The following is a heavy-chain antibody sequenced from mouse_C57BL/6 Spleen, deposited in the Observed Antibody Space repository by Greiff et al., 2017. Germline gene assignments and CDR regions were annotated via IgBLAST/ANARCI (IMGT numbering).Heavy chain of an antibody. CDR2: IHPNSGST. CDR1: GYTFTSYW. D-gene: IGHD1-1*01. J-gene: IGHJ1*03. CDR3: ARVHGSSYLYFDV. Sequence: QVQLQQPGAELVKPGASVKLSCKASGYTFTSYWMHWVKQRPGQGLEWIGMIHPNSGSTNYNEKFKSKATLTVDKSSSTAYMQLSSLTSEDSAVYYCARVHGSSYLYFDVWGTGTTVTVSS. V-gene: IGHV1-64*01.